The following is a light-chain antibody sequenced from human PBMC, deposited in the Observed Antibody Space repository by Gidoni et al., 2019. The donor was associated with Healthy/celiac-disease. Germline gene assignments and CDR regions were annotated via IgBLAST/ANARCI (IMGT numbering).Light chain of an antibody. J-gene: IGKJ4*01. Sequence: DIQMTQSPSTLSASVGDRVTITCRASQSISSWLAWYQQKPGKAPKLLIYDASSLESGVPSSFSGSGSGTEFTLTISSLQPDDFATYYCQQYNSYSLTFGGGTKVEIK. CDR1: QSISSW. V-gene: IGKV1-5*01. CDR3: QQYNSYSLT. CDR2: DAS.